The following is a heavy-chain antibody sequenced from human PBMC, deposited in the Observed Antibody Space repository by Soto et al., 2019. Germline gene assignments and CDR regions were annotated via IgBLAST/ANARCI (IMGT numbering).Heavy chain of an antibody. CDR3: EKDERVYCSGGSCQRFDP. J-gene: IGHJ5*02. V-gene: IGHV3-23*01. CDR2: ISGSGGST. CDR1: GFTFSSYA. Sequence: GGSLRLSCAASGFTFSSYAMSWVRQAPGKGLEWVSAISGSGGSTYYADSVKGRFTISRDNSKNTLYLQMNSLRAEDTAVYYCEKDERVYCSGGSCQRFDPWGQGTLVTVSS. D-gene: IGHD2-15*01.